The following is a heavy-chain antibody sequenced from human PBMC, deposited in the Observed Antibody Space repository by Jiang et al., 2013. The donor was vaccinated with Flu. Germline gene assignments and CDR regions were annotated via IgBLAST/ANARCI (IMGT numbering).Heavy chain of an antibody. J-gene: IGHJ4*02. CDR3: AREVYYGSGSYYDYFDY. Sequence: QTLSLTCAISGDSVSSNSAAWNWIRQSPSRGLEWLGRTYYRSKWYNDYAVSVKSRITINPDTSKNQFSLQLNSVTPEDTAVYYCAREVYYGSGSYYDYFDYWGQGTLVTVSS. D-gene: IGHD3-10*01. CDR1: GDSVSSNSAA. V-gene: IGHV6-1*01. CDR2: TYYRSKWYN.